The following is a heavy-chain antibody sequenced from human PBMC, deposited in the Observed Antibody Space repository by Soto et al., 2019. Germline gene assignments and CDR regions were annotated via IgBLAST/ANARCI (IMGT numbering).Heavy chain of an antibody. CDR2: IYYSGST. V-gene: IGHV4-31*03. J-gene: IGHJ4*02. Sequence: SETLSLTCTVSGASISRGCYYWSWIRQHPGKGLDWIGYIYYSGSTYYNPSLKSRVTISVDTSKNQFSLKLSSVTAADTAVYYCARAPRIPGYCSGGSCYTFDYWGQGTLVTVSS. CDR1: GASISRGCYY. D-gene: IGHD2-15*01. CDR3: ARAPRIPGYCSGGSCYTFDY.